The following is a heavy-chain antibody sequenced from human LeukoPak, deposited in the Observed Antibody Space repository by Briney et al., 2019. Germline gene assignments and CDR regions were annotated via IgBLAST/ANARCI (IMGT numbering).Heavy chain of an antibody. CDR1: GGSISSSSYY. D-gene: IGHD3-16*02. CDR2: IYYSGST. CDR3: ARSVLSVWGSYRYFDY. J-gene: IGHJ4*02. V-gene: IGHV4-39*01. Sequence: SETLSLTCTVSGGSISSSSYYWGWIRKPPGEGLEWIGSIYYSGSTYYNPSLKSRVTISVDTSKNQFSLKLSSVTAADTAVYYCARSVLSVWGSYRYFDYWGQGTLVTVSS.